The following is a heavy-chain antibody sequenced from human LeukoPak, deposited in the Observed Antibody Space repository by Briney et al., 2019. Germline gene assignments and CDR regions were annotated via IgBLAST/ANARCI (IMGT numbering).Heavy chain of an antibody. Sequence: ASVKVSCKGSGYTFTIYYMHWVRQAPGQGLEWMGIINPSGGSTSYAQKFQGRVTMTRDTSTSKVYMELSSLRSEDTTVYYCAREVGYCSGGSCYHLYFDYWGQGTLVTVSS. CDR1: GYTFTIYY. CDR3: AREVGYCSGGSCYHLYFDY. D-gene: IGHD2-15*01. J-gene: IGHJ4*02. CDR2: INPSGGST. V-gene: IGHV1-46*01.